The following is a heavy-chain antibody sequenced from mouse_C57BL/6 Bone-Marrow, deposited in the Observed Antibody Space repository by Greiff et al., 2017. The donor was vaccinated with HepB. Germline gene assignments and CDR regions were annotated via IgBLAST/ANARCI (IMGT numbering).Heavy chain of an antibody. J-gene: IGHJ3*01. Sequence: VQLQQSGAELAKPGASVKLSCKASGYTFTSYWMHWVKQRPGQGLEWIGYINPSSGYNKYNQKFKDKATLTADKSSSTAYMQLSSLTYEDSAVYYCARSLVPIYYDYDWFAYWGQGTLVTVSA. V-gene: IGHV1-7*01. D-gene: IGHD2-4*01. CDR1: GYTFTSYW. CDR3: ARSLVPIYYDYDWFAY. CDR2: INPSSGYN.